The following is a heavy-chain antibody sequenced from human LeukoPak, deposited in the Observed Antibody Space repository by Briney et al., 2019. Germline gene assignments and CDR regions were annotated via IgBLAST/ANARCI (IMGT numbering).Heavy chain of an antibody. CDR2: IYYTGST. CDR1: GGSISSYY. D-gene: IGHD2-15*01. CDR3: ARDNCSGGSCYSGVFDY. Sequence: SETLSLTCTVSGGSISSYYWSWIRQPPGKGLEWIGYIYYTGSTNYNPSLKSRVTISVDTSKNQFSLKVSSVTAADTAVYYCARDNCSGGSCYSGVFDYWGQGTMDRVSS. J-gene: IGHJ4*02. V-gene: IGHV4-59*01.